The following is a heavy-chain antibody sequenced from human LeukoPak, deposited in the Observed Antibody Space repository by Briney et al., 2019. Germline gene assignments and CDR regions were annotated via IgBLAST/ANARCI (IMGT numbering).Heavy chain of an antibody. D-gene: IGHD6-13*01. CDR2: ISAYNGNT. J-gene: IGHJ4*02. Sequence: ASVKVSCKASGYTFTSYGISWVRQAPGQGLEWMGWISAYNGNTNYAQKLQGRVTMTTDTSTSTAYMELRSLRSDDTAVYYCAASIAAGGLFDYWGQGTLVTVSS. V-gene: IGHV1-18*01. CDR3: AASIAAGGLFDY. CDR1: GYTFTSYG.